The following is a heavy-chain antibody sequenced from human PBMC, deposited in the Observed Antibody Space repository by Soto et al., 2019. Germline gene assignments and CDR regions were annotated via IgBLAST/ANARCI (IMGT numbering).Heavy chain of an antibody. CDR3: ARDVLWFGVNWFDP. D-gene: IGHD3-10*01. Sequence: PSETLSLTCTVSGGSISSGGYYWSWIRQHPGKGLEWIGYIYYSGSTYYNPSLKSRVTISVDTSKNQFSLKLSSVTAADTAVYYCARDVLWFGVNWFDPWGQGTLVTVSS. J-gene: IGHJ5*02. CDR1: GGSISSGGYY. V-gene: IGHV4-31*03. CDR2: IYYSGST.